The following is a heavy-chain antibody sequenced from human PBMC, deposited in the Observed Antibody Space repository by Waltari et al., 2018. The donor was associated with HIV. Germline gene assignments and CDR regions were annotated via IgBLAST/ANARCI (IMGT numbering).Heavy chain of an antibody. J-gene: IGHJ6*02. CDR2: INPSGGSI. V-gene: IGHV1-46*01. CDR1: GYTFTSYY. D-gene: IGHD2-2*01. Sequence: QVQLVQSGAEVKKPGASVKVSCTASGYTFTSYYMHLVRQAHGQGLEWMGIINPSGGSITYAQKFQGRVTMTRDTSTRTVYMEVSSLRSEDTAVYYCARGSHCSSTSCYPHYYYGMDVWGQGTTVTVS. CDR3: ARGSHCSSTSCYPHYYYGMDV.